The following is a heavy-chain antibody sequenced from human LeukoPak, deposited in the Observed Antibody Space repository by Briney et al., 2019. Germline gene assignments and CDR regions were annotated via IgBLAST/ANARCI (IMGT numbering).Heavy chain of an antibody. Sequence: GGSLRLSCTASGFTFINYSMNWVRQAPGKGLEWVSYISSSSSTIYYADSVKGRFTISRDNAKNSLYLQMNSLRAEDTAVYYCARGYDSYDYWGQGTLVTVSS. CDR2: ISSSSSTI. D-gene: IGHD3-22*01. CDR3: ARGYDSYDY. J-gene: IGHJ4*02. V-gene: IGHV3-48*01. CDR1: GFTFINYS.